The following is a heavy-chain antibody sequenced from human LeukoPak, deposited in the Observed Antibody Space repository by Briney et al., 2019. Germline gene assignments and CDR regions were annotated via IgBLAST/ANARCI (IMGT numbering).Heavy chain of an antibody. CDR2: IIDVGDT. Sequence: PGGSLRLSCAVSGFTLTEHALSWVRQAPGEGLEWVSGIIDVGDTYYADSVKGRFTISRDSSKNTLYLQMNSLKTEDTAVYYCTTEARITMIVVVPQGVDYWGQGTLVTVSS. CDR3: TTEARITMIVVVPQGVDY. CDR1: GFTLTEHA. D-gene: IGHD3-22*01. V-gene: IGHV3-23*01. J-gene: IGHJ4*02.